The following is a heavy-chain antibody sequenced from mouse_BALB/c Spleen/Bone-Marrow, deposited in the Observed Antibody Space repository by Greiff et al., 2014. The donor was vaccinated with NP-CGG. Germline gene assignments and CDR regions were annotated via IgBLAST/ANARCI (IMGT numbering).Heavy chain of an antibody. CDR1: GFTFSSYG. J-gene: IGHJ2*01. D-gene: IGHD3-2*02. Sequence: EVQLQQSGGDLVKPGGSLKLSCVASGFTFSSYGMSWVRQTPDKRLEWVATISSGGSSTYYPASVKGRFTISRDNAKSTLYLLMSSLNSEDTAMYYCTRRPLQANSYFDCWGQGTTLTVSS. CDR2: ISSGGSST. V-gene: IGHV5-6*01. CDR3: TRRPLQANSYFDC.